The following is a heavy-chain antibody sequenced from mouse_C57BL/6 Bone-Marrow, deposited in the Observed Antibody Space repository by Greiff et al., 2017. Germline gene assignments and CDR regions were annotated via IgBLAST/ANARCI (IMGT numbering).Heavy chain of an antibody. CDR2: IDPSDSYT. J-gene: IGHJ4*01. CDR3: AREGVNWDYAMDY. Sequence: QVQLQQPGAELVRPGTSVKLSCKASGYTFTSYWMHWVKQRPGQGLEWIGVIDPSDSYTNYNQKFKGKATLTVDPSSSTAYMQLSILTSEDSAVYYWAREGVNWDYAMDYWGKGTSVTVSS. CDR1: GYTFTSYW. D-gene: IGHD4-1*01. V-gene: IGHV1-59*01.